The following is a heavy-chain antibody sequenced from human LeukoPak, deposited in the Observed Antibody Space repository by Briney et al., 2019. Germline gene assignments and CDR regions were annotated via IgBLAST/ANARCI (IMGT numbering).Heavy chain of an antibody. V-gene: IGHV3-23*01. CDR2: ISGSGGST. D-gene: IGHD2-21*02. CDR1: GFTFASYA. J-gene: IGHJ4*02. CDR3: AKLERLVVTASFDY. Sequence: GGSLRLSCAASGFTFASYAWGWVPKPPGKGRDGVSAISGSGGSTYYADSVKGRFTISRDNSKNTLYLQMNSLRAEDTAVYYCAKLERLVVTASFDYWGQGTLVTVSS.